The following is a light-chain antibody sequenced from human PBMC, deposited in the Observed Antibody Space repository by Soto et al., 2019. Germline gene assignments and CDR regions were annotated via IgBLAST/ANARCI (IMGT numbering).Light chain of an antibody. J-gene: IGKJ1*01. CDR2: DAS. CDR1: QSITTW. Sequence: DIQMTQSPSTVSAYVGDSVTITCRASQSITTWLAWYQQRPGKAPKLLIYDASSLESGVPSRFSGSASGTEFTLTISSLQPDDFATYYCQQYNSYSTFGQGTKVDIK. CDR3: QQYNSYST. V-gene: IGKV1-5*01.